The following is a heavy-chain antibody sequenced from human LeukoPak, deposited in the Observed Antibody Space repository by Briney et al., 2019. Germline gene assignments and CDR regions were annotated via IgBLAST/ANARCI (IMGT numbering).Heavy chain of an antibody. D-gene: IGHD6-19*01. CDR1: GGSISSYY. CDR2: IYTSGST. V-gene: IGHV4-4*07. J-gene: IGHJ4*02. Sequence: SETLSLTCTVSGGSISSYYWSWIRQPAGKGLEWIGRIYTSGSTNYNPSLRSRVTMSVDTSKNQFSLKLSSVTAADTAVYYCARGHSSGWYGWYFDYWGQGTLVTVSS. CDR3: ARGHSSGWYGWYFDY.